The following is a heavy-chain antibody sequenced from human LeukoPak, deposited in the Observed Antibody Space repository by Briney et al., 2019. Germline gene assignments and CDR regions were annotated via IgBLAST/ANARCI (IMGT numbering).Heavy chain of an antibody. CDR3: ARGKYCGGGTCYSFGTFDY. J-gene: IGHJ4*02. CDR2: ISLDGSNT. V-gene: IGHV3-30-3*01. D-gene: IGHD2-15*01. CDR1: GFTFSSYT. Sequence: GGSLRLSCAASGFTFSSYTIHWVRQAPGKGLEWVAVISLDGSNTYYADSVKGRFTISRDNSKNTLYLQMTSLRDEDTAVYYCARGKYCGGGTCYSFGTFDYWGQGTLVTVSS.